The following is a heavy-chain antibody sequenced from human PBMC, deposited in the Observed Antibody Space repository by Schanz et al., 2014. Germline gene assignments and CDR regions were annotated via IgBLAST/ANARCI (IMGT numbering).Heavy chain of an antibody. CDR1: GYTFPSYG. J-gene: IGHJ3*02. CDR2: INGYNGDT. V-gene: IGHV1-18*04. D-gene: IGHD6-13*01. Sequence: QVQLVQSGSEVKKPGASVKVSCKASGYTFPSYGISWVRQAPGQGLEWMGWINGYNGDTKFAKTFQDRVTVTTDTHTSTAYMEVRSLRSDDTTVYYCARNIIATPRAYDIWGQGKMVTVSS. CDR3: ARNIIATPRAYDI.